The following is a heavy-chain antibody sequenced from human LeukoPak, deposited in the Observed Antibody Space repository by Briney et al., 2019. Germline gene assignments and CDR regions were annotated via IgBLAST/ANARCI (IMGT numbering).Heavy chain of an antibody. CDR3: SRSLDY. J-gene: IGHJ4*02. CDR2: INQDGSEG. Sequence: GGSLRLSCADSGFTFCDYWMDWVRLAPGKGMEWVANINQDGSEGYSADSVKGRFTISRDNAKNSLYLQMNRLRTEDTAVYYCSRSLDYWGQGALVTVSS. CDR1: GFTFCDYW. V-gene: IGHV3-7*01.